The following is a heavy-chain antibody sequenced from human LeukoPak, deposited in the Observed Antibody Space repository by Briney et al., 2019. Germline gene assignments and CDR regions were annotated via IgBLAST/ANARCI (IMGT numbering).Heavy chain of an antibody. V-gene: IGHV4-31*03. Sequence: PSETLSLTCTVSGGSLSSGGYYWNWIRQHPGKGLEWIGYINNSGTSYYNPSLQSRVSISGDTSKNQFSLKLSSVTAADTADYYCATPNSGRFYYLDYWGQGILVTVSS. CDR3: ATPNSGRFYYLDY. CDR1: GGSLSSGGYY. J-gene: IGHJ4*02. CDR2: INNSGTS. D-gene: IGHD1-26*01.